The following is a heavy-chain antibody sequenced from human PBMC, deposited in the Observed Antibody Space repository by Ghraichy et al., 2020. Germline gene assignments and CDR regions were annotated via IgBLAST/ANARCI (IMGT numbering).Heavy chain of an antibody. Sequence: SETLSLTCTVSGDSISNYYWSWIRQPAGKGLEWIGRISGSESTNYNPSLKSRVTMSVDTSNNQFSLRLTSMTAADTAVYYCARGPSHTSSYYFDYWGQGILVTVSS. CDR3: ARGPSHTSSYYFDY. J-gene: IGHJ4*02. D-gene: IGHD6-6*01. CDR2: ISGSEST. V-gene: IGHV4-4*07. CDR1: GDSISNYY.